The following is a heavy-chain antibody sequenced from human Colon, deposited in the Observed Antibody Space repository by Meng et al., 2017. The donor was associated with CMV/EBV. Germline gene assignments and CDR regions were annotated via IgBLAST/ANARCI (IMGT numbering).Heavy chain of an antibody. V-gene: IGHV1-69*05. Sequence: SVKVSCKASGGTFSSYAISWVRQAPGQGLEWMGGIIPIFGTANYAQKFQGRVTITTDESTSTADMELSSLRSEDTAVYYCATSSTSSCDAFDIWGQGTMVTVSS. CDR3: ATSSTSSCDAFDI. J-gene: IGHJ3*02. CDR1: GGTFSSYA. D-gene: IGHD2-2*01. CDR2: IIPIFGTA.